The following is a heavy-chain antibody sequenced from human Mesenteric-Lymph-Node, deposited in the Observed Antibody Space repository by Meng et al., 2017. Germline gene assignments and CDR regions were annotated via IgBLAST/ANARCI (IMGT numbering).Heavy chain of an antibody. J-gene: IGHJ3*02. Sequence: LRLSCTVSGGSINNCRYYWTWIRQYPGKGLEWIGCISYSGCTFYNPSLKSLISISVDTLNSQFSLRVSSVTAADTAVYYCARDPNTAMVRGAFDIWGQGTMVTVSS. D-gene: IGHD5-18*01. CDR1: GGSINNCRYY. V-gene: IGHV4-31*01. CDR2: ISYSGCT. CDR3: ARDPNTAMVRGAFDI.